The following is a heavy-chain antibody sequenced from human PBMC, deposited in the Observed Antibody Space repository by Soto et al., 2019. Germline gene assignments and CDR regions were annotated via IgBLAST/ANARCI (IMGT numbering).Heavy chain of an antibody. CDR2: ISYSGNII. Sequence: QVQLVESGGGLVKPGGSLRLSCAASGFRFGDYYMNWIRQAPGKGLEWVSYISYSGNIINYADSVKGRFTISRDNAKNSVYLQTDDLKANDTAIYYCARYSVDIVASVFDYWGQGILVTVSS. V-gene: IGHV3-11*01. J-gene: IGHJ4*02. CDR3: ARYSVDIVASVFDY. CDR1: GFRFGDYY. D-gene: IGHD5-12*01.